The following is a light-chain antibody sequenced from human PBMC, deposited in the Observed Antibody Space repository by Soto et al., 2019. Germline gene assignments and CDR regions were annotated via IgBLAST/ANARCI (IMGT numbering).Light chain of an antibody. CDR3: QQYDNVPPGFT. CDR2: DAS. J-gene: IGKJ3*01. Sequence: DIQMTQSPSSLSASVGDRVTITCQASQDISNYLNWYQQKPGKAPKLLIYDASNLETGVPSRFSGSGSGTSFTFTISSLQPEDIATYYCQQYDNVPPGFTFGPGTKVDIK. CDR1: QDISNY. V-gene: IGKV1-33*01.